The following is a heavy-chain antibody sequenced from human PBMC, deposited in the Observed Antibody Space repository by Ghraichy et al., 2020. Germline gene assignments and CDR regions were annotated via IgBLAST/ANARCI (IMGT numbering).Heavy chain of an antibody. CDR2: IYYSGST. CDR3: ARHLRVDWPLAYYYYMDV. Sequence: SETLSLTCTVSGGSISSSSYYWGWIRQPPGKGLEWIGSIYYSGSTYYNPSLKSRVTISVDTSKNQFSLKLSSVTAADTAVYYCARHLRVDWPLAYYYYMDVWGKGTTVTVSS. D-gene: IGHD3-9*01. CDR1: GGSISSSSYY. V-gene: IGHV4-39*01. J-gene: IGHJ6*03.